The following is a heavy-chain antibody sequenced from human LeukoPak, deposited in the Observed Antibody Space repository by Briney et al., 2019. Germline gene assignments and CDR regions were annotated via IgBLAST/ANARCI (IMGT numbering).Heavy chain of an antibody. V-gene: IGHV4-38-2*02. J-gene: IGHJ3*02. CDR2: IYYSGST. CDR3: ARDVQSGPQAELAFDI. CDR1: GYSISSGYY. D-gene: IGHD1-26*01. Sequence: SETLSLTCTVSGYSISSGYYWGWIRQPPGKGPEWIGNIYYSGSTHYSPSLKSRVTISIDTSKNQFSLRLKSVTAADTAVYYCARDVQSGPQAELAFDIWGQGTMVTVSS.